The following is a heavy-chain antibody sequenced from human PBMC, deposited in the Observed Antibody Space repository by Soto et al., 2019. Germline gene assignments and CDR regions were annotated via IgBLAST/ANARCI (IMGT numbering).Heavy chain of an antibody. J-gene: IGHJ6*02. CDR1: GYSISSGYY. V-gene: IGHV4-38-2*01. Sequence: WETLSLTCAVSGYSISSGYYWGWIRQPPGKGLEWIGSIYHSGSTYYNPSLKSRVTISVDTSKNQFSLKLSSVTAADTAVYYCARGSYSSSWYANNYYYYYGMDVWGQGTTVTVSS. CDR2: IYHSGST. D-gene: IGHD6-13*01. CDR3: ARGSYSSSWYANNYYYYYGMDV.